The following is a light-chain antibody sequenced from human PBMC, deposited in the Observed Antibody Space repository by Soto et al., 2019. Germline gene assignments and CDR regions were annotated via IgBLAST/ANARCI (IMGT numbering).Light chain of an antibody. CDR3: MQVLHTPYT. CDR1: QSLLHSNGYNY. Sequence: DIVMTQSPLSLPVTPGEPASISCRSSQSLLHSNGYNYLDWYLQKPGQSPQLLIYLGSNRASGVPDRFSGSRSGTDFTLNISRVEAEDVGVYYCMQVLHTPYTFGQGTKLEIK. CDR2: LGS. V-gene: IGKV2-28*01. J-gene: IGKJ2*01.